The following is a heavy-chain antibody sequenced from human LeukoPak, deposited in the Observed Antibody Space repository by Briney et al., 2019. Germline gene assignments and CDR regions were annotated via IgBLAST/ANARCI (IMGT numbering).Heavy chain of an antibody. Sequence: GGSLRLSCAASGFTFSTYAMTWLRQAPGKGLEWVSALNYNGGNTYYADSVKGRFTISRDNSKNTLYLQMNSLRAEDTAVYYCAKDLVRGYCSGGSCYFDYWGQGTLVTVSS. D-gene: IGHD2-15*01. CDR3: AKDLVRGYCSGGSCYFDY. CDR2: LNYNGGNT. V-gene: IGHV3-23*01. J-gene: IGHJ4*02. CDR1: GFTFSTYA.